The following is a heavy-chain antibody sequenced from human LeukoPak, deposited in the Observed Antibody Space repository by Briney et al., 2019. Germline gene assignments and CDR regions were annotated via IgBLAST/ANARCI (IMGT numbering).Heavy chain of an antibody. J-gene: IGHJ4*02. Sequence: SETLSLTCTVSGXSISSYYWSWIRQPPGKGLEWIGYIYYSGSTNYNPSLKSRVTISEDTSKNQFSLRLRSVTAADTAIYYCARDTRSYDTSGYYYYDYWGQGTLVTVSS. D-gene: IGHD3-22*01. CDR3: ARDTRSYDTSGYYYYDY. V-gene: IGHV4-59*01. CDR2: IYYSGST. CDR1: GXSISSYY.